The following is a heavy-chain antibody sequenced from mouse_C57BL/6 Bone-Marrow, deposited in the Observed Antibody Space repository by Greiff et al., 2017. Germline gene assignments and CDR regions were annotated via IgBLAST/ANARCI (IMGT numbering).Heavy chain of an antibody. V-gene: IGHV14-4*01. Sequence: VQLQQSGAELVRPGASVKLSCTASGFNIKDAYMHWVKQRPEQGLEWIGWIDPENGDTEYASKFQGKATITADTSSNTAYLQLSSLTSEDTAVYDGTTWIYYGTTGRDMDYWGQGTSVTVSS. J-gene: IGHJ4*01. CDR2: IDPENGDT. CDR1: GFNIKDAY. CDR3: TTWIYYGTTGRDMDY. D-gene: IGHD2-1*01.